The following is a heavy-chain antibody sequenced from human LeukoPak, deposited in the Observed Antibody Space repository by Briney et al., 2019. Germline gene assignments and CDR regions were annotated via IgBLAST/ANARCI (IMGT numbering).Heavy chain of an antibody. D-gene: IGHD3-22*01. J-gene: IGHJ5*02. CDR2: INTNAGNP. CDR1: GYTFTSYA. CDR3: AREGGRLSDGDYGGYYDSSGHADWFDP. Sequence: ASVKVSCKASGYTFTSYAMNWVRQAPGQGLEWMGWINTNAGNPTYAQGFTGRFVFSLDTSVSTAYLQISSLKAEDTAVYYCAREGGRLSDGDYGGYYDSSGHADWFDPWGQGTLVTVSS. V-gene: IGHV7-4-1*02.